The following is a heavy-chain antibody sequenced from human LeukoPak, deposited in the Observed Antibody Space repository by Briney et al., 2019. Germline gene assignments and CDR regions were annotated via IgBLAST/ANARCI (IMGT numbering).Heavy chain of an antibody. V-gene: IGHV3-23*01. CDR3: ARGPNSKYFDY. CDR2: IGGSVGSM. CDR1: GFTFSSYV. Sequence: GGFLRLSCAASGFTFSSYVMSWVRQAPGKGLEWVSNIGGSVGSMFYAASVKGRFAISRDNSKNTLFLQMNNLRVEDTAVYYCARGPNSKYFDYWGQGTLVTVSS. J-gene: IGHJ4*02.